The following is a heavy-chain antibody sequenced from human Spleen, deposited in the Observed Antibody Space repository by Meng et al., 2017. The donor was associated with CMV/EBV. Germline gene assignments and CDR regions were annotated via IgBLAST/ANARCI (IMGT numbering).Heavy chain of an antibody. J-gene: IGHJ4*02. CDR2: INNSGRTI. CDR3: ARVAIAMTVVVETGYFDC. V-gene: IGHV3-48*03. D-gene: IGHD3-22*01. Sequence: GGSLRLSCAASGFTFSSHEMIWVRQAPGMGLEWVSYINNSGRTIHYADSVKGRFTISRDNAKKSLFLQMNSLRVEDTAVYYCARVAIAMTVVVETGYFDCWGQGTLVTVSS. CDR1: GFTFSSHE.